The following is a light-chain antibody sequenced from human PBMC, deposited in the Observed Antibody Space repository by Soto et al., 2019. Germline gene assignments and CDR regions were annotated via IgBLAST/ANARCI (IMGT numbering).Light chain of an antibody. CDR3: QQYGSLPKT. CDR1: QSVSSN. V-gene: IGKV3-20*01. Sequence: EIVMTQSPATLSVSPGERATLSCRASQSVSSNLVWYQQKPGQTPRLLIYGASSRANGIPVRFSGSASGTDFTLIISRLEPEDVAVYYCQQYGSLPKTFGQGTKVDI. CDR2: GAS. J-gene: IGKJ1*01.